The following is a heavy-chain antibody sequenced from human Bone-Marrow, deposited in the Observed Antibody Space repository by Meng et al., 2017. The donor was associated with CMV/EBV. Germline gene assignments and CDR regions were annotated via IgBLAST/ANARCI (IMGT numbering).Heavy chain of an antibody. CDR1: GDRVSTNSAA. J-gene: IGHJ3*02. CDR3: ASPYQLQPERGGYGTGLDAFDI. CDR2: TYYRSKWYS. V-gene: IGHV6-1*01. D-gene: IGHD2-2*01. Sequence: SQTLSLTCAISGDRVSTNSAAWNWIRQSPSRGLEWLGRTYYRSKWYSDYAASVKGRISISPDTIRNQFSLRLDSVTPEDTAVYYCASPYQLQPERGGYGTGLDAFDIWGQGTMVTVSS.